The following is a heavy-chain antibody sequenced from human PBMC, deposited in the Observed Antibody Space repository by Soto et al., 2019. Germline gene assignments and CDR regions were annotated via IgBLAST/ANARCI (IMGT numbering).Heavy chain of an antibody. Sequence: EVQLVESGGGLVRPGGSLRLSCAVSGFTLSSNYMTWVRQVPGQGLDWVSIFFGAGSTYYSDSVRGRFTISRDTSKNTLNLQINNLRAEDTAVYYCARGASGHSYRSPTFDYWGQGPLVTVSS. V-gene: IGHV3-66*01. CDR1: GFTLSSNY. D-gene: IGHD3-16*02. J-gene: IGHJ4*02. CDR3: ARGASGHSYRSPTFDY. CDR2: FFGAGST.